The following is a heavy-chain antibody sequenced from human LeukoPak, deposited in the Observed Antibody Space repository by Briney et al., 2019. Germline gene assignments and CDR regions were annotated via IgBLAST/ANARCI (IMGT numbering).Heavy chain of an antibody. CDR1: GFTFSSFS. Sequence: GGSLRLSCAASGFTFSSFSMNWVRQAPGRGLEWVSYISSSGSTTYSADSVKGRFTISRDNAKNSLFLQMNSLRAEDTAVYYCTRDPNYGVHYFDYWGHGTLVTVSS. CDR3: TRDPNYGVHYFDY. J-gene: IGHJ4*01. CDR2: ISSSGSTT. V-gene: IGHV3-48*04. D-gene: IGHD1-7*01.